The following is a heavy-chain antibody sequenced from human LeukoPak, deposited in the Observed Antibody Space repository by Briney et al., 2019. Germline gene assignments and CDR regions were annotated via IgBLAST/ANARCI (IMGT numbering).Heavy chain of an antibody. CDR3: ARDGGDYYDSSGYYFDY. D-gene: IGHD3-22*01. CDR2: IYTSGST. J-gene: IGHJ4*02. Sequence: SETLFLTCTVSGGSISSYYWSWIRQPAGKGLEWIGRIYTSGSTNYNPSLKSRVTMSVDTSKNQFSLKLSSVTAADTAVYYCARDGGDYYDSSGYYFDYWGQGTLVTVSS. CDR1: GGSISSYY. V-gene: IGHV4-4*07.